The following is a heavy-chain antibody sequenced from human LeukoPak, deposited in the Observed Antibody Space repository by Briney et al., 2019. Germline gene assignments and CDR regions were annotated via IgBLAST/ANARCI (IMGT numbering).Heavy chain of an antibody. D-gene: IGHD5-18*01. V-gene: IGHV1-69*05. J-gene: IGHJ4*02. CDR3: ARARGYSYSSPFDY. CDR2: IIPMFGTP. Sequence: GASVEVSCKASGGTLSTSAISWVRQAPGQGLEWMGGIIPMFGTPNYAQKFQGRVTVTTDASTNTAYMELSSLRSEDTAVYYCARARGYSYSSPFDYWGQGTLVTVSS. CDR1: GGTLSTSA.